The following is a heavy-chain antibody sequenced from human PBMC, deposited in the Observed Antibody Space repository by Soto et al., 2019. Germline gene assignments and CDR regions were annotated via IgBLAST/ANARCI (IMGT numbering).Heavy chain of an antibody. J-gene: IGHJ4*02. D-gene: IGHD6-13*01. V-gene: IGHV3-21*06. Sequence: PGGSLRLSCAASGFTFTSYTMNWVRQAPGKGLGWVSSISSSSDYIYYADSMKGRVTISRDSAKNSLFLDMNSLTGEDTAVYYCARARVYATGPLDFWGQGTLVTVSS. CDR3: ARARVYATGPLDF. CDR2: ISSSSDYI. CDR1: GFTFTSYT.